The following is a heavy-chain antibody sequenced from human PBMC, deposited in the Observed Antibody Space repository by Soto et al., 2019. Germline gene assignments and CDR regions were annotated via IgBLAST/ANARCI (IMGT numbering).Heavy chain of an antibody. Sequence: GWSLRLSCAASGFTLSSYNMNLVRQAPGKGLEWVSYISSSSTSIYYADSVKGRFTISRDNAKNLLYLQMNSLRDEDTAVYYCARDHGGRDAYWGEGTLVTVS. V-gene: IGHV3-48*02. CDR3: ARDHGGRDAY. CDR1: GFTLSSYN. CDR2: ISSSSTSI. J-gene: IGHJ4*02.